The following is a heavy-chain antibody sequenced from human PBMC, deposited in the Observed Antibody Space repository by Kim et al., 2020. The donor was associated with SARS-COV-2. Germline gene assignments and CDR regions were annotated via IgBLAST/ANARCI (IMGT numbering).Heavy chain of an antibody. V-gene: IGHV1-18*01. Sequence: EQKRQGRVTMTTDKSTSTAYMELRSLRSDDTAVYYCARDYYGSGTKFDPWGQGTLVTVSS. CDR3: ARDYYGSGTKFDP. J-gene: IGHJ5*02. D-gene: IGHD3-10*01.